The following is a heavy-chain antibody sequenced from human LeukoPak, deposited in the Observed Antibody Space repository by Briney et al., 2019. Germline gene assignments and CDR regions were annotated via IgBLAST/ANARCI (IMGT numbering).Heavy chain of an antibody. J-gene: IGHJ5*02. Sequence: PGGSLRLSCAASGLTFSTYNMMWVRQAPGKGLEWISFISNVGSTLYYADSVRGRFTISRDNGKNSLYLQMDGLRVEDTGVYYCVRELYRAYGNWFDPWGQGTLVTVSS. V-gene: IGHV3-48*01. CDR3: VRELYRAYGNWFDP. CDR2: ISNVGSTL. D-gene: IGHD2-15*01. CDR1: GLTFSTYN.